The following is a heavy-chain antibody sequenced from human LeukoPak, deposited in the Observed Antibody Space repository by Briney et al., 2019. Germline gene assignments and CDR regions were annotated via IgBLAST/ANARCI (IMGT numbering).Heavy chain of an antibody. CDR2: VNPNSGGT. D-gene: IGHD3-22*01. V-gene: IGHV1-2*02. J-gene: IGHJ6*01. Sequence: ASVKVSCKASGYTFTSYYMHWVRQAPGQGLEWMGWVNPNSGGTNYAQKFQGRVTMTRDTSIKTAYMELSRLRSDDTAVYYCARGHDSSGYWGDYYYGMDVWGQGTTVSVSS. CDR3: ARGHDSSGYWGDYYYGMDV. CDR1: GYTFTSYY.